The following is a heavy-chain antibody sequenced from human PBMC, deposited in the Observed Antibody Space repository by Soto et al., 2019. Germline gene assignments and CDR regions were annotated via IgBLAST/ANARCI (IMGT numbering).Heavy chain of an antibody. CDR1: DVSISGYY. CDR2: VSYSGSN. J-gene: IGHJ4*02. D-gene: IGHD2-2*01. CDR3: ASGQSRDGHNFFDY. Sequence: LSLTCTVSDVSISGYYWSWIRQPPGKGLEWMGYVSYSGSNNYNPSLQSRVTISMDTSENQFSLRLTSVTAADTAMYYCASGQSRDGHNFFDYWGQGTLVTVSS. V-gene: IGHV4-59*01.